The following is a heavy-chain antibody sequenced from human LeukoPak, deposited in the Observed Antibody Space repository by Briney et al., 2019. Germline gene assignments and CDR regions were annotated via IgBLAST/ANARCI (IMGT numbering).Heavy chain of an antibody. J-gene: IGHJ4*02. CDR3: ARGKSIAARYFDY. CDR2: IYYSGST. V-gene: IGHV4-59*01. CDR1: GGSISSYY. D-gene: IGHD6-6*01. Sequence: SETLSLTCTVSGGSISSYYWSWIRQPPGKGLEWIGYIYYSGSTNYNPSLKSRVTISVDTSKNQFSLKLSSVTAADTAVYYCARGKSIAARYFDYWGPGTLVTVSS.